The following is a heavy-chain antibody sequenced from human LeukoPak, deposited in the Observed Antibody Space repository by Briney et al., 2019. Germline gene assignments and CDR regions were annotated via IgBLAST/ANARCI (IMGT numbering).Heavy chain of an antibody. D-gene: IGHD2/OR15-2a*01. CDR3: ARADSTVGMDV. CDR2: ISSSSSTI. J-gene: IGHJ6*02. V-gene: IGHV3-48*01. Sequence: PGGSLRLSCAASGFTFSSYSMNWVRQAPGKGLEWVSYISSSSSTIYYADPVKGRFTISRDNAKNSLYLQMNSLRAEDTAVYYCARADSTVGMDVWGQGTTVTVSS. CDR1: GFTFSSYS.